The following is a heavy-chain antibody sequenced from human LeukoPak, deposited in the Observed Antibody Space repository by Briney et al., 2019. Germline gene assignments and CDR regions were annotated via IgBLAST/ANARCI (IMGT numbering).Heavy chain of an antibody. V-gene: IGHV3-48*01. Sequence: GGSLRLSCAASGFSFSTYAMSWVRQAPGKGLEWVSYITSGSTTIYYADSVKGRFTISRDNAKNSLNLQINSLRAEDTAVYYCARGSDVSDYWGQGTLVTVSS. D-gene: IGHD2-15*01. CDR1: GFSFSTYA. CDR2: ITSGSTTI. J-gene: IGHJ4*02. CDR3: ARGSDVSDY.